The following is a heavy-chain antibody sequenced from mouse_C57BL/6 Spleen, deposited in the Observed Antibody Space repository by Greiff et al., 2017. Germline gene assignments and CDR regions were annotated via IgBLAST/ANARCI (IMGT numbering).Heavy chain of an antibody. CDR2: INPNSGGT. Sequence: EVQLQQSGPELVKPGASVKISCKASGYTFTDYYMNWVKQSHGKSLEWIGDINPNSGGTSYNQKFKGKATLTVDKSSSTAYMELRSLTSEDSAVYYCARTGYAMDYWGQGTSVTVSS. CDR1: GYTFTDYY. V-gene: IGHV1-26*01. D-gene: IGHD4-1*01. J-gene: IGHJ4*01. CDR3: ARTGYAMDY.